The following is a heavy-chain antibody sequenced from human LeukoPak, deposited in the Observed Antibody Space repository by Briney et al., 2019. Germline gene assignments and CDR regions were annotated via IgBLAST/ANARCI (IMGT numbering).Heavy chain of an antibody. CDR3: PRLRGLYSRRFDP. Sequence: SETLSLTCAVYGGSFSGYYWSWIRQPPGKGLEGIGEINHSGSTSYNPSLKSRVTISIDTSKNQVSLKLSSVTAADTAVYYCPRLRGLYSRRFDPWAQGNLVPVSS. V-gene: IGHV4-34*01. J-gene: IGHJ5*02. CDR1: GGSFSGYY. CDR2: INHSGST. D-gene: IGHD6-13*01.